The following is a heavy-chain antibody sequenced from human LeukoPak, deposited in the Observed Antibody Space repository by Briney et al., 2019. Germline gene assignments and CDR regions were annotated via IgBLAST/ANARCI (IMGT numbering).Heavy chain of an antibody. V-gene: IGHV1-69*05. D-gene: IGHD3-10*01. CDR2: IIPIFGTA. Sequence: GAPVKVSCTASGGTFSSYAISWGGQAPGQGLEWMGGIIPIFGTANYAQKFQGRVTITTDESTSTAYMELSSLRSEDTAVYYCARDYYGSGSYSYDAFDIWGQGTMATVSS. CDR1: GGTFSSYA. CDR3: ARDYYGSGSYSYDAFDI. J-gene: IGHJ3*02.